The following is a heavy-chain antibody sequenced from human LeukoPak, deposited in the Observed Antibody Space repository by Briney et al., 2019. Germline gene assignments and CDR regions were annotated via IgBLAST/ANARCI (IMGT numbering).Heavy chain of an antibody. J-gene: IGHJ6*03. CDR2: ISAYNGNT. CDR3: ARGGGAMVRGVIILRDYYYYMDV. CDR1: GYTFTTYN. D-gene: IGHD3-10*01. Sequence: ASVKVSCKASGYTFTTYNISWVRQAPGQGLEWMGWISAYNGNTNYAQKLQGRVTMTTDTSTSTAYMELRSLRSDDTAVYYCARGGGAMVRGVIILRDYYYYMDVWGKGTTVAISS. V-gene: IGHV1-18*01.